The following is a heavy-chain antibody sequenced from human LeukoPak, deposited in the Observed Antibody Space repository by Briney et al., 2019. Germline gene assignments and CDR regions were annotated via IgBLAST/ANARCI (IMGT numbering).Heavy chain of an antibody. CDR3: ARAGYGDYRLDY. D-gene: IGHD4-17*01. Sequence: SVKVSCEASGGTFSSYTISWVRQAPGQGLEWMGRIIPILGIANYAQKFQGRVTITADKSTSTAYMELSSLRSEDTAVYYCARAGYGDYRLDYWGQGTLVTVSS. CDR2: IIPILGIA. V-gene: IGHV1-69*02. J-gene: IGHJ4*02. CDR1: GGTFSSYT.